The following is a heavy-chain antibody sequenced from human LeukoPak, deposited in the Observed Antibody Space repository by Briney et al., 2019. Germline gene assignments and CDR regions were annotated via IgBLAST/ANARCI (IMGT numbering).Heavy chain of an antibody. V-gene: IGHV4-61*02. Sequence: SETLSLTCTVSGGSISSGDYYWSWIRQPAGKGLEWIGRIYTSGSTNYNPSLKSRVTMSVDTSKNQFSLKLSSVTAADTAVYYCARHGGSSWYNNWFDPWGQGTLVTVSS. D-gene: IGHD6-13*01. CDR1: GGSISSGDYY. CDR3: ARHGGSSWYNNWFDP. CDR2: IYTSGST. J-gene: IGHJ5*02.